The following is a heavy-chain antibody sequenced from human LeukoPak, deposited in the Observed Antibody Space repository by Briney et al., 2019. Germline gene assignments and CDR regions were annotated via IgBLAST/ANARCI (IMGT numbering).Heavy chain of an antibody. J-gene: IGHJ4*02. V-gene: IGHV3-23*01. CDR3: AKVDSWKYGHHDY. CDR1: GFTFSSYA. Sequence: PPGGSLRLSCAASGFTFSSYAMSWVPQAPGKGLEWVSAISGSDGPTYCADSVKGRFTISRDNSKYTLSLQMNSLRAEHTAVYYCAKVDSWKYGHHDYWGQGTLVTVSS. D-gene: IGHD1-1*01. CDR2: ISGSDGPT.